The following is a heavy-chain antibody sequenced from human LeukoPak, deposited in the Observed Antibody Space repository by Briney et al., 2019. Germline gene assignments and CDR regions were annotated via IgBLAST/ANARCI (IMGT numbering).Heavy chain of an antibody. D-gene: IGHD1-26*01. Sequence: KAWGSLRLSCAASGFTFSDYYMSWIRQAPGKGLEWVSYISSSGSTIYYTDSVKGRFTISRDNAKNSLYLQMNSLRAEDTAVYYCARDDIIAGAANWGQGTLVTVSS. J-gene: IGHJ4*02. CDR2: ISSSGSTI. CDR3: ARDDIIAGAAN. V-gene: IGHV3-11*01. CDR1: GFTFSDYY.